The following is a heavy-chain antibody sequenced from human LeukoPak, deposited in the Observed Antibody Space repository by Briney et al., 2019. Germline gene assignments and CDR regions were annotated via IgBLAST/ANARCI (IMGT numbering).Heavy chain of an antibody. V-gene: IGHV4-34*01. J-gene: IGHJ4*02. CDR1: GGSFSGYY. CDR2: INHSGST. D-gene: IGHD2-8*01. Sequence: PSETLSLTCAVYGGSFSGYYWSWIRQPPGKGLEWIGEINHSGSTNYNPSLKRRVTISVDTSKNQFSLQLNSVTPEDTAVYYCARSIYCTNGVCYKGHPYYFDYWGQGTLVTVSS. CDR3: ARSIYCTNGVCYKGHPYYFDY.